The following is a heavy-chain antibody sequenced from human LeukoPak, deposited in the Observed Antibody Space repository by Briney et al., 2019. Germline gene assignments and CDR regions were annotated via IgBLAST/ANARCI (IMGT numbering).Heavy chain of an antibody. Sequence: SETLSLTCTVSGGSISSYYWSWLRQPPGKGLEWIGYIYYSGSTNYNPSLKSRVTISVDTSKNQFSLKLSSVTAADTAVYYCARHNSGWLDAFGIWGQGTMVTVSS. V-gene: IGHV4-59*01. D-gene: IGHD6-19*01. CDR2: IYYSGST. J-gene: IGHJ3*02. CDR3: ARHNSGWLDAFGI. CDR1: GGSISSYY.